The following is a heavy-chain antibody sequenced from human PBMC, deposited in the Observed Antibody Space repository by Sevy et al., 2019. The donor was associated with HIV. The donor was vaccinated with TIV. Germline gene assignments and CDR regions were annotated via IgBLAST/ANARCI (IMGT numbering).Heavy chain of an antibody. D-gene: IGHD4-17*01. Sequence: SETLSLTCAVSGGSISSGAYSWNWIRQPPGKGLEWIGYIFHTGNTDYNPSLKSRVTISVDRSRNQFSLDLTSVTAADTAVYYCARHGGTVTTPGCFDFWGQGTLVTVSS. CDR3: ARHGGTVTTPGCFDF. CDR1: GGSISSGAYS. J-gene: IGHJ3*01. CDR2: IFHTGNT. V-gene: IGHV4-30-2*01.